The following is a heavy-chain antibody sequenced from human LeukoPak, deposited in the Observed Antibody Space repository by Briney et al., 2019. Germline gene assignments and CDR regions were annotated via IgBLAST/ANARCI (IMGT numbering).Heavy chain of an antibody. Sequence: GGSLRLSCAASGFAFSSYAMSWVRQAPGKGLEWVSVIYSGGSTYYADSVKGRFTISRDNSKNTLYLQMNSLRAEDTAVYYCARDHSGSYYGYYYGMDVWGQGTTVTVSS. D-gene: IGHD1-26*01. V-gene: IGHV3-53*01. CDR2: IYSGGST. J-gene: IGHJ6*02. CDR3: ARDHSGSYYGYYYGMDV. CDR1: GFAFSSYA.